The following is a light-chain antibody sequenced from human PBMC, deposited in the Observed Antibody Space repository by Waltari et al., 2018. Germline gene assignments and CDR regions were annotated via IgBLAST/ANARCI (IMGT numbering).Light chain of an antibody. V-gene: IGKV1-33*01. CDR1: QDISNY. J-gene: IGKJ4*01. CDR2: DAS. Sequence: SPSSLSASVGDRVTITCQASQDISNYLNWYQQKPGKAPKLLIYDASNLETGVPSRFSGSGSGTDFTFTISSLQPEDIATYYCQQYDNLPPLLTFGGGTKVEIK. CDR3: QQYDNLPPLLT.